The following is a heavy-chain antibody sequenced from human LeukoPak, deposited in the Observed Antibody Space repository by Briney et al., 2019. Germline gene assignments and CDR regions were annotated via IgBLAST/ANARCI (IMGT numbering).Heavy chain of an antibody. D-gene: IGHD2-2*01. V-gene: IGHV3-30*02. Sequence: GGSLRLSCAASGFTFSSYGMHWVRQAPAKGLEGVAFIRYDGSNKYYADSVKGRFTISRDNSKNTLYLQMNSLRAEDTAVYYCAKDSAYQLLLYNWFDPWGQGTLVTVSS. J-gene: IGHJ5*02. CDR3: AKDSAYQLLLYNWFDP. CDR1: GFTFSSYG. CDR2: IRYDGSNK.